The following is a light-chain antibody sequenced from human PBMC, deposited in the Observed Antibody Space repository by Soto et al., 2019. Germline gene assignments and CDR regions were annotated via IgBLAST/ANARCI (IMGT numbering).Light chain of an antibody. J-gene: IGLJ3*02. CDR1: SSDIGGYNY. CDR2: EVS. CDR3: SSYTNSDTWV. Sequence: QSALTQPASVSGSPGQSITSSCTGSSSDIGGYNYVSWYQQYPGKAPKLMIYEVSNRPSGISNRFSASKSGNTASLTISGLQAEDETDYYFSSYTNSDTWVFGGGTKLTVL. V-gene: IGLV2-14*01.